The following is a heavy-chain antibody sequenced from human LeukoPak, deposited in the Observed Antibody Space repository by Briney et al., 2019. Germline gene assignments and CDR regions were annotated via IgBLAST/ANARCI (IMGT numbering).Heavy chain of an antibody. CDR3: AREGISVAAYFDY. CDR2: ISSSSSYI. Sequence: PGGSLRLSCAASGFTFSSYAMHWVRQAPGKGLEWVSSISSSSSYIYYADSVKGRFTISRDNAKNSLYLQMNSLRAEDTAVYYCAREGISVAAYFDYWGQGTLVTVSS. J-gene: IGHJ4*02. V-gene: IGHV3-21*01. CDR1: GFTFSSYA. D-gene: IGHD6-19*01.